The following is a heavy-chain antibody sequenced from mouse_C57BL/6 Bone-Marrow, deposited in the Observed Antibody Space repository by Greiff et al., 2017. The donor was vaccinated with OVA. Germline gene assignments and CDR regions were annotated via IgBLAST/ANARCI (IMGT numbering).Heavy chain of an antibody. J-gene: IGHJ2*01. Sequence: VKLQEPGAELVKPGASVKMSCKASGYTFTSYWITWVKQRPGQGLEWIGDIYPGSGSTNYNEKFKSKATLTVDTSSSTAYMQLSSLTSEDSAVYYCARGSYYGSLDYWGKGTTRTVSS. CDR3: ARGSYYGSLDY. CDR1: GYTFTSYW. V-gene: IGHV1-55*01. D-gene: IGHD1-1*01. CDR2: IYPGSGST.